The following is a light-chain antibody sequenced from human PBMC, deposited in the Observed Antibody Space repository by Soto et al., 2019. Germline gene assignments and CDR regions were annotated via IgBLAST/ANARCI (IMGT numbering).Light chain of an antibody. V-gene: IGLV2-8*01. CDR3: RSYALSKGV. Sequence: QSALTQPPSASGSPGQSVTISCTGTSSDVGGYNYVSWYQQHPGKAPKLMIYEVSKRPSGVPDRFSGSKSGNTASLTVSGLQAEDEADYYCRSYALSKGVFGGGTKLTVL. J-gene: IGLJ3*02. CDR1: SSDVGGYNY. CDR2: EVS.